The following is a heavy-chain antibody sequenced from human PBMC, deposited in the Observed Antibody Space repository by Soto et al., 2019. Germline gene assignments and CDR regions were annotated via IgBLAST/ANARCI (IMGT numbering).Heavy chain of an antibody. Sequence: ASVKVSCKASGYIFTDHYIHWLRQAPGQSLEWMGWINPYSGGTHFARKFQGRVTMTRDTSISTAYMELSRLRSADTAVYYCARSLSTIGARPDYWGHGTLVTVSS. D-gene: IGHD6-6*01. CDR2: INPYSGGT. CDR1: GYIFTDHY. J-gene: IGHJ4*01. CDR3: ARSLSTIGARPDY. V-gene: IGHV1-2*02.